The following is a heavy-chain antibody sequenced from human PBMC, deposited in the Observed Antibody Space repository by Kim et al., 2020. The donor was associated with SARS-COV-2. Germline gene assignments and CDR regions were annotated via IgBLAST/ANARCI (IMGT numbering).Heavy chain of an antibody. Sequence: GGSLRLSCSASGFPFNDSPIHWVRQAPGKGLEWVAVMSYDGGNNYYADSVKGRLTVSRDNSKNTVYLQMNTLRGEDTAIYYCARASGGVVLGTEWNLDLWGRGTPVTVSS. V-gene: IGHV3-30-3*01. J-gene: IGHJ2*01. D-gene: IGHD3-16*01. CDR3: ARASGGVVLGTEWNLDL. CDR2: MSYDGGNN. CDR1: GFPFNDSP.